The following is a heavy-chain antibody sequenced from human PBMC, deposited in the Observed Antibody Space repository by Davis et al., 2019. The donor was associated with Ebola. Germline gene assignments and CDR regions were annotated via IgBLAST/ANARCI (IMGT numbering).Heavy chain of an antibody. CDR3: ARDGAPPYSYGYYYYYGMDV. CDR1: GFTFRTYD. Sequence: PGGSLRLSCAASGFTFRTYDMHWVRQTTGKGLEWVSVIGTAGDTYYPGSVKGRFTISRENAKNSLYLQMDSLRAEDTAVYYCARDGAPPYSYGYYYYYGMDVWGQGTTVTVSS. V-gene: IGHV3-13*01. D-gene: IGHD5-18*01. CDR2: IGTAGDT. J-gene: IGHJ6*02.